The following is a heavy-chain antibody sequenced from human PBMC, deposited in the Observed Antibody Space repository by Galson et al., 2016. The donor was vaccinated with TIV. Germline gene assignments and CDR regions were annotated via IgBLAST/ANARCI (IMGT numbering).Heavy chain of an antibody. CDR1: GFTFSSYA. CDR3: AKIDSSGYNYGGRFVY. D-gene: IGHD3-22*01. Sequence: SLRLSCAASGFTFSSYAITWVRQAPGKGLEWISAISGGGGSTYHTDSVKGLFTISRDNSKNTVFLQMNSLRAEDTAVYYCAKIDSSGYNYGGRFVYWGQGTLVTVSS. J-gene: IGHJ4*02. CDR2: ISGGGGST. V-gene: IGHV3-23*01.